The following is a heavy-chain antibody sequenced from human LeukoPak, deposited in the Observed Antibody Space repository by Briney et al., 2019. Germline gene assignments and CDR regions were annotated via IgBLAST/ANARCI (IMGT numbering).Heavy chain of an antibody. CDR1: GGSISRSGYY. D-gene: IGHD4-17*01. CDR3: ARLFDDYGDQRGLDY. Sequence: SETPSLTCTVSGGSISRSGYYWGWVRQPPGKGLEWIGSVYYSGNSYYNPSLKSRVTISVDTSKNQFSLKLTSVTAADTAVYYCARLFDDYGDQRGLDYWGQGTLVTVSS. CDR2: VYYSGNS. V-gene: IGHV4-39*07. J-gene: IGHJ4*02.